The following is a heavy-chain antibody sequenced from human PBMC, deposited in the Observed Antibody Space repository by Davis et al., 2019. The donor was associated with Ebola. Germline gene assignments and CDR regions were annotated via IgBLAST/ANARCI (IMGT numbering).Heavy chain of an antibody. D-gene: IGHD2-15*01. V-gene: IGHV3-11*06. J-gene: IGHJ4*02. Sequence: GESLKISCAASGFTSSDHYMSWIRQAPGKGREWISYISSSTYTKYADSVKGRFTISRDNAKNSLHLQINSLRAEDTALYYCAREARYCSGGSCYRHYYFDYWGQGTLVTVSS. CDR3: AREARYCSGGSCYRHYYFDY. CDR1: GFTSSDHY. CDR2: ISSSTYT.